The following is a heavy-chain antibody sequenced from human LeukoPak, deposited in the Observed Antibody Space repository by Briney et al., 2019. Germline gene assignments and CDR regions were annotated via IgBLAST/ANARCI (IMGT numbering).Heavy chain of an antibody. CDR1: GFTLSRHL. CDR3: ARDESGGYYVY. Sequence: GGSLRLSCEASGFTLSRHLMSWVRQAPGRGLEWVANIKQDGSMKQYADSVRGRFIISRDNAKNSVYLQLSSLKAEASAVYFCARDESGGYYVYWGQGTLVTVSS. D-gene: IGHD2-15*01. J-gene: IGHJ4*02. V-gene: IGHV3-7*01. CDR2: IKQDGSMK.